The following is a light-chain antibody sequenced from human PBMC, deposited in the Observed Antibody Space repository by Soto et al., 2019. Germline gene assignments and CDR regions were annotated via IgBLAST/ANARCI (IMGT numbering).Light chain of an antibody. CDR2: EVS. J-gene: IGLJ1*01. V-gene: IGLV2-14*01. CDR3: TSFRGSSHLYV. CDR1: SGDVGGYNA. Sequence: QSALAQPASVSGSPGQSITISCTGTSGDVGGYNAVAWYQQHPGKAPKLIIFEVSNRPSGSSDRFSGSKSGNTASLTISGLQAEDEADYYCTSFRGSSHLYVLGYGTKVTV.